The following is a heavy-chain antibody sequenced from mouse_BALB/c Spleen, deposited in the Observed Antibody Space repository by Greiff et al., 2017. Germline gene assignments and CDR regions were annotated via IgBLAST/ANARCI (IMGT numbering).Heavy chain of an antibody. V-gene: IGHV1-77*01. Sequence: VQLQQSGAELARPGASVKLSCKASGYTFTDYYINWVKQRTGQGLEWIGEIYPGSGNTYYNEKFKGKATLTADKSSSTAYMQLSSLTSEDSAVYFCARGLGSSYAYWGQGTLVTVSA. J-gene: IGHJ3*01. CDR2: IYPGSGNT. D-gene: IGHD1-1*01. CDR1: GYTFTDYY. CDR3: ARGLGSSYAY.